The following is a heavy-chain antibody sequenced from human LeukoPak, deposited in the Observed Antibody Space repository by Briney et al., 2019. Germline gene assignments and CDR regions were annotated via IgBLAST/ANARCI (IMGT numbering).Heavy chain of an antibody. CDR3: ARGVEPLAANTLAY. Sequence: GGSLRLSCAASGFTVITNDMTWVRQAPGKVLAWVSVLYSDGNTKYADSVQGRFTIYRDTSKNTLYLEMNSLSPDDTAVYYCARGVEPLAANTLAYWGQGTLVTVSS. CDR2: LYSDGNT. V-gene: IGHV3-53*01. J-gene: IGHJ4*02. CDR1: GFTVITND. D-gene: IGHD1-14*01.